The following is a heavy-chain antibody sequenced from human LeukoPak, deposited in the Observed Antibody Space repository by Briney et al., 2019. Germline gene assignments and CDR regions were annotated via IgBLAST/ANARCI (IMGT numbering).Heavy chain of an antibody. V-gene: IGHV1-69*06. J-gene: IGHJ4*02. D-gene: IGHD3-22*01. CDR1: GGTFSSYA. CDR3: ATNLLYDSSGYPFDY. CDR2: IIPIFGTA. Sequence: ASVKVSCKASGGTFSSYAISWVRQAPGQGLEWMGGIIPIFGTANYAQKFQGRVTITADKSTSTAYMELSSLRSEDTAVYYCATNLLYDSSGYPFDYWGQGTLVTVSS.